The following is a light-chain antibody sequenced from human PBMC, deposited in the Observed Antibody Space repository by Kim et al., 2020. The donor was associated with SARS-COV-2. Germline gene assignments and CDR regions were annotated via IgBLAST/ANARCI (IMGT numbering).Light chain of an antibody. CDR1: QSVSSSY. J-gene: IGKJ1*01. Sequence: SWSPEEKATRACRASQSVSSSYLAWYQQKPGQAPRRLIYGASSRATGIPDRFSGSGSGTDFTLTISRLEPEDFAVYYCQQYGSWTFGQGTKVDIK. V-gene: IGKV3-20*01. CDR2: GAS. CDR3: QQYGSWT.